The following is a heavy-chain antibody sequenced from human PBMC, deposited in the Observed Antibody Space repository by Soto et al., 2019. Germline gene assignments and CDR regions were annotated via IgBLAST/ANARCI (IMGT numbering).Heavy chain of an antibody. CDR3: ARGEGSYDSSGYFDY. CDR1: GGSVNTDYW. J-gene: IGHJ4*02. D-gene: IGHD3-22*01. Sequence: QVQLQESGPGLVKPSGTLSLTCGVSGGSVNTDYWWSWVRQPPGKGLEWIGEVHHSGTTNYIQSLTSRVTMSVDKSANQVSLELTSVAAADTAVYYCARGEGSYDSSGYFDYWGQGTLVTVSS. V-gene: IGHV4-4*02. CDR2: VHHSGTT.